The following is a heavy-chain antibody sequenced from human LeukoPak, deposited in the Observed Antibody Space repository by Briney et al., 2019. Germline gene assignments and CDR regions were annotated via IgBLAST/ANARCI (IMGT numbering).Heavy chain of an antibody. J-gene: IGHJ4*02. CDR3: ARGSSGWYPGDY. V-gene: IGHV3-66*01. CDR1: GFTVSSNY. CDR2: IYSGGST. D-gene: IGHD6-19*01. Sequence: GGSLRLSCAASGFTVSSNYMSWVRQAPGKGLEWVSVIYSGGSTYYADSVKGRFTISRDNSKNTLYLQMNSLRAEDTAVYYCARGSSGWYPGDYWGQGTLVTVSS.